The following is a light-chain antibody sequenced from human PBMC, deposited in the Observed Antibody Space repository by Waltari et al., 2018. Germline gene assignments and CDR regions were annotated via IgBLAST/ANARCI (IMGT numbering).Light chain of an antibody. J-gene: IGKJ5*01. CDR1: QSLLHSDSNTY. Sequence: DIVMTQSPLSSPVTLGQPASISCRSSQSLLHSDSNTYLSWLHQRPGQPPRLLIDKISSLVAGVPERVTGSGAGTDFTWKISRVEAEDVGVDYGMQATQLPITYGQGTRPEFK. V-gene: IGKV2-24*01. CDR3: MQATQLPIT. CDR2: KIS.